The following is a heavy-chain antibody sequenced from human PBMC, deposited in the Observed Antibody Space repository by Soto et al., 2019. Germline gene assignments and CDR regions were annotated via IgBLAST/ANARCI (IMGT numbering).Heavy chain of an antibody. V-gene: IGHV3-48*03. D-gene: IGHD3-16*01. J-gene: IGHJ5*02. Sequence: EVQLVESGGGLVQPGGSLRLSCAASGFIFSSYEMNWVRQAPGKGLEWVSYISSSGSTIYYADSVKGRFTISRDNAKNSLYLQMNSLRAEDTAVYYCARDVGDWFDPWGQGTLVTVSS. CDR3: ARDVGDWFDP. CDR1: GFIFSSYE. CDR2: ISSSGSTI.